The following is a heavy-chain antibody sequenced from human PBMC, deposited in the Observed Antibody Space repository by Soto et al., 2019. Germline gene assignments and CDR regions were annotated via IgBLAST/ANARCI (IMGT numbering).Heavy chain of an antibody. V-gene: IGHV1-69*13. J-gene: IGHJ4*02. CDR2: IIPIFGTA. CDR3: ARSPRNWGFDY. Sequence: GASVKVSCKASGGTFSSYAISWVRQAPGQGLEWMGGIIPIFGTANYAQKFQGRVTITADESTSTAYMELSSLRSEDTAVYFCARSPRNWGFDYWGQGTLVTVSP. CDR1: GGTFSSYA. D-gene: IGHD7-27*01.